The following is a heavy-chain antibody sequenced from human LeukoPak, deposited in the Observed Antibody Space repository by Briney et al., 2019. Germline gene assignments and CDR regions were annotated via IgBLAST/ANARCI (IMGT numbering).Heavy chain of an antibody. Sequence: GGSLRLSCAASGFTFSSYAMHWVRQAPGKGLEWVAVISYDGSNKYYADSVKGRFTISRDNAKNSLYLQMNSLRAEDTAVYYCARATFGDYVYPDAFDIWGQGTMVTVSS. CDR1: GFTFSSYA. CDR3: ARATFGDYVYPDAFDI. CDR2: ISYDGSNK. V-gene: IGHV3-30*04. D-gene: IGHD4-17*01. J-gene: IGHJ3*02.